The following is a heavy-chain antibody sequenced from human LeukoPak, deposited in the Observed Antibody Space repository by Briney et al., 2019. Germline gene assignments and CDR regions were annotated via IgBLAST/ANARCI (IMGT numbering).Heavy chain of an antibody. V-gene: IGHV1-46*01. CDR2: INPSGGST. J-gene: IGHJ4*02. CDR3: ARDNVEIQLWLRRTYYFDY. D-gene: IGHD5-18*01. Sequence: ASVKVSCKASGYTFTSYYMHWVRQAPGQGLEWMGIINPSGGSTSYAQKFQGRVTMTRDTSTSAVYMELSSLRSEDTAVYYCARDNVEIQLWLRRTYYFDYWGQGTLVTVSS. CDR1: GYTFTSYY.